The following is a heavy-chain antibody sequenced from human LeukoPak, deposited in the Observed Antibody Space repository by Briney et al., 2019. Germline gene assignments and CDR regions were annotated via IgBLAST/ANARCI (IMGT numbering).Heavy chain of an antibody. Sequence: SETLSLTCAVSGYSISSGYYWGWIRQPPGKGLEWIGSIYHSGSTYYNPSLKSRVTISVDTSKNQFSLKLSSVTAADTAVYYCARLSQDTRDAFDIWGQGTMVTVSS. D-gene: IGHD2-15*01. CDR2: IYHSGST. CDR3: ARLSQDTRDAFDI. V-gene: IGHV4-38-2*01. CDR1: GYSISSGYY. J-gene: IGHJ3*02.